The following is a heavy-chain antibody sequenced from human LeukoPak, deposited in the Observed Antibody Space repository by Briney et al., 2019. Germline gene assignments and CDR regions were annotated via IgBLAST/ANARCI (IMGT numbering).Heavy chain of an antibody. CDR2: IYCDDDK. CDR1: GFSLGTRGVG. Sequence: SGPTLMHPSQTLTLTFTFSGFSLGTRGVGVGWIRQPPGKALEWLSLIYCDDDKRYSPSLKSMLTINKDTSKNQVVLTMTNMDPVDTATYYCAREMVRGVIDNWFDPWGQGTLVTVSS. J-gene: IGHJ5*02. D-gene: IGHD3-10*01. V-gene: IGHV2-5*02. CDR3: AREMVRGVIDNWFDP.